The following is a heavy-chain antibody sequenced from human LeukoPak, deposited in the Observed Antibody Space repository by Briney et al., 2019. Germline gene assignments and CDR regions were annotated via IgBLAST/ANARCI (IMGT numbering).Heavy chain of an antibody. Sequence: GGSLRLSCAASGFIFSHYGMHWVRQAPGMGLEWVAVIWSDGSNRFYAGSVKGRFTISRDNSQNTLFLQMNSLRAEDTAMYYCARDAQRGFDYSNSLEYWGHGTLVTVSS. V-gene: IGHV3-33*01. J-gene: IGHJ4*01. CDR2: IWSDGSNR. D-gene: IGHD4-11*01. CDR3: ARDAQRGFDYSNSLEY. CDR1: GFIFSHYG.